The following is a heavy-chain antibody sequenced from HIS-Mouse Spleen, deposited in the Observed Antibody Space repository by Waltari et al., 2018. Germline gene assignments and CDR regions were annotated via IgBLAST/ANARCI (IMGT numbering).Heavy chain of an antibody. D-gene: IGHD6-13*01. CDR2: IYYNGRT. CDR1: GGSISSRSYY. V-gene: IGHV4-39*07. CDR3: AREIPYSSSWYDWYFDL. J-gene: IGHJ2*01. Sequence: QLQLQESGPGLVKPSETLSLTCTVSGGSISSRSYYWGWIRQPPGKGLEWIGSIYYNGRTDYNPTLRSRVTRSVDTSKNQFSLKLGSVTAADTAVYYCAREIPYSSSWYDWYFDLWGRGTLVTVSS.